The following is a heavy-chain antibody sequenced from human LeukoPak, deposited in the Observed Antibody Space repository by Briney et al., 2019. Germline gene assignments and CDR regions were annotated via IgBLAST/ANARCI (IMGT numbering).Heavy chain of an antibody. CDR2: LYTSGST. D-gene: IGHD6-13*01. Sequence: SSETLSLTCTVCGGSISSYYWRWLRQPAGKGLEWIGRLYTSGSTNYNPSLKSRVTMSVDTSKNQFSLKLSSVTAADTAVYYCARESIAGTPFYYYYYMDVWGKGTTATISS. CDR1: GGSISSYY. CDR3: ARESIAGTPFYYYYYMDV. V-gene: IGHV4-4*07. J-gene: IGHJ6*03.